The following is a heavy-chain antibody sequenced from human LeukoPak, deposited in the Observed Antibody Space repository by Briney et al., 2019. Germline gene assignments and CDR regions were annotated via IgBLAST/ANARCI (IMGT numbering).Heavy chain of an antibody. D-gene: IGHD3-3*01. J-gene: IGHJ5*02. CDR2: IIPIFGTA. Sequence: SVKVSCKASGGTFSSYAISWVRQAPGQGLEWMGGIIPIFGTANYAQKFQGRVTITADESTSTAYMELSSLRSEDTAVYYCATAPYDFWSGHFNWFDPWGQGTLVTVSS. CDR1: GGTFSSYA. V-gene: IGHV1-69*13. CDR3: ATAPYDFWSGHFNWFDP.